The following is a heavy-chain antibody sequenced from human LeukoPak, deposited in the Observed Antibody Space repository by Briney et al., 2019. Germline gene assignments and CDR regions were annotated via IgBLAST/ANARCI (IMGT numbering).Heavy chain of an antibody. CDR1: GGSISPYY. CDR2: IYYSGST. Sequence: SETLSLTCTVSGGSISPYYWSWIRQPPGKGLEWIGYIYYSGSTTYNPSLKSRVTISVDTSKSQFSLRLNSVTAADTAIYYCARARAGSGGIDYWGQGTLVTVSS. J-gene: IGHJ4*02. CDR3: ARARAGSGGIDY. D-gene: IGHD3-10*01. V-gene: IGHV4-59*01.